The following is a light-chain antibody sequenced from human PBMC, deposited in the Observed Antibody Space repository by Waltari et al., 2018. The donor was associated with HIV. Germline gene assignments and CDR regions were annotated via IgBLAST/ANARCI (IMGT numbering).Light chain of an antibody. CDR2: KAS. CDR1: QSINSW. V-gene: IGKV1-5*03. J-gene: IGKJ1*01. CDR3: QPYNSYTWT. Sequence: DIQMTQSPSTLSASVGDRVTITCRASQSINSWLAWYEQKPGKAPKLLIYKASSLESGVPSRFSGSGSGIEFTLTISSLQPDDFATYYCQPYNSYTWTFGQGPKVAI.